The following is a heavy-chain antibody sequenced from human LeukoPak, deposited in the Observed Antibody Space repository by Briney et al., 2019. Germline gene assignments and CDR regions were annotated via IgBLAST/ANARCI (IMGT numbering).Heavy chain of an antibody. CDR2: IYYSGST. D-gene: IGHD3-22*01. J-gene: IGHJ4*02. V-gene: IGHV4-39*01. Sequence: SETLSLTCTVSGGSISSSSYYWGWIRQPPGKGLEWIGIIYYSGSTYYNPSLRSRVTISVDTSKNQFSLKLSSVTAADTAVYYCARHVYYDSSGYYPKWGYFDYWGQGTLVTVSS. CDR3: ARHVYYDSSGYYPKWGYFDY. CDR1: GGSISSSSYY.